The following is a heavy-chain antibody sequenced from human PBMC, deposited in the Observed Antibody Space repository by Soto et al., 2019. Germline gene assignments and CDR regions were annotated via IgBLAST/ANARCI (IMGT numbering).Heavy chain of an antibody. J-gene: IGHJ4*02. V-gene: IGHV4-59*01. CDR1: GDSISTYY. Sequence: SETLSLTCTVSGDSISTYYWSWIRQPPGKGLQWIGYIFYSGGTAYNPSLKSRVTISLDMSKKQISLKLSPVTTADTATYFCARLQLVQKVIDYWGQGTLGTVSS. D-gene: IGHD1-1*01. CDR3: ARLQLVQKVIDY. CDR2: IFYSGGT.